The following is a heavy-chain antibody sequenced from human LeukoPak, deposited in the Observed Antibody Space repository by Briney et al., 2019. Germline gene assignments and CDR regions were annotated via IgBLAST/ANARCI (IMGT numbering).Heavy chain of an antibody. CDR1: GGSIRSSYYY. D-gene: IGHD3-16*01. Sequence: KSSETLSLTCTVSGGSIRSSYYYWGWIRQPPGKGLEWIGSIYDSGSTYYNPSLKSRVTISVDTSKNQFSLKLNSVTAADTAVYYCARYVWGPLGAFDIWGQGTMVTVSS. J-gene: IGHJ3*02. CDR3: ARYVWGPLGAFDI. CDR2: IYDSGST. V-gene: IGHV4-39*01.